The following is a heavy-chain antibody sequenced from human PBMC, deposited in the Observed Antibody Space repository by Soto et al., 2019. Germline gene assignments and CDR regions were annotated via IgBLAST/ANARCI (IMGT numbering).Heavy chain of an antibody. J-gene: IGHJ4*02. D-gene: IGHD3-9*01. CDR3: AKEGQYGVLSGYFYY. Sequence: GGSLRLSCAASGFTFSNSAMSWVRQAPGKGLEWVSAISGSGAKTYYADSVQGRFTVSRDNSKNTLYLQMNSLRAEDTAIYFCAKEGQYGVLSGYFYYWGQGTLVTVSS. CDR1: GFTFSNSA. CDR2: ISGSGAKT. V-gene: IGHV3-23*01.